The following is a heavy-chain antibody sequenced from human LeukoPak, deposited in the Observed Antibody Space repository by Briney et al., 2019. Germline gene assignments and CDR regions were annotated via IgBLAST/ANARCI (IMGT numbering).Heavy chain of an antibody. Sequence: SETLSLTCTVSGGSVSSGSYYWSWIRQPPGKGLEWIGLVYDGGSTYYNPSLKSRVTISLDTSKNQVSLNLNSVTSPDTAVYYCARAGPRRDGYNFDCWGQGTLVTVSS. D-gene: IGHD5-24*01. CDR1: GGSVSSGSYY. CDR3: ARAGPRRDGYNFDC. CDR2: VYDGGST. J-gene: IGHJ4*02. V-gene: IGHV4-61*01.